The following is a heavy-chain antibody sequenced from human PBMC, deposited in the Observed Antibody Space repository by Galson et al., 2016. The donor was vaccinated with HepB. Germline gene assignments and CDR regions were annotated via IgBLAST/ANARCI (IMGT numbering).Heavy chain of an antibody. CDR1: GFTFNTYA. Sequence: SLRLSCAASGFTFNTYAMSWVCQAPGKGLEWVSTLSASGGATYYSDSVKGRFTISRDNSKNTLYLQMNSLRDEDTAVYYCAKGRTGTTGPVEYWGQGTLVTVSS. D-gene: IGHD1-1*01. V-gene: IGHV3-23*01. J-gene: IGHJ4*02. CDR3: AKGRTGTTGPVEY. CDR2: LSASGGAT.